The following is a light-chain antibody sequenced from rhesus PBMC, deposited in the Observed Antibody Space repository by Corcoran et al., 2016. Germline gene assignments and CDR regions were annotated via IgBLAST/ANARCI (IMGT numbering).Light chain of an antibody. CDR1: QGISNW. V-gene: IGKV1-69*01. J-gene: IGKJ4*01. CDR3: QKHDISPLT. CDR2: RAS. Sequence: DIQMTQSPSSLSASVGDRVTITCRASQGISNWLAWYQQKPGKAPNLLIYRASNLEKGVPSRFSGSGSGTDFTLTISSLQPEDIATYYCQKHDISPLTFGGGTKVEIK.